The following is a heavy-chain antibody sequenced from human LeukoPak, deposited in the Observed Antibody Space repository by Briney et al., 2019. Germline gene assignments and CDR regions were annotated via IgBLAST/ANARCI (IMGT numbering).Heavy chain of an antibody. D-gene: IGHD2-15*01. Sequence: GVTLRLSCAASGLTLSSNYMSWAPQAPGKGLVWVSDISSRGSTYYAASVKGRFTISRDNSKNTLYLQMNRLRAEDTAVYYCARDCSHRCFDYWGQGALVTVSS. CDR3: ARDCSHRCFDY. V-gene: IGHV3-53*01. CDR2: ISSRGST. CDR1: GLTLSSNY. J-gene: IGHJ4*02.